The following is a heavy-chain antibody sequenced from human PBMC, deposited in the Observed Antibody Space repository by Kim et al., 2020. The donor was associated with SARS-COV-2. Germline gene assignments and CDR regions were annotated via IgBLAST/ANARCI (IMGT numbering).Heavy chain of an antibody. V-gene: IGHV4-34*01. J-gene: IGHJ4*02. Sequence: ALTGRVTISVDTSKNQFSLKLSSVTAADTAVYYCARFLGGYTLKYYFDYWGQGTLVTVSS. CDR3: ARFLGGYTLKYYFDY. D-gene: IGHD3-22*01.